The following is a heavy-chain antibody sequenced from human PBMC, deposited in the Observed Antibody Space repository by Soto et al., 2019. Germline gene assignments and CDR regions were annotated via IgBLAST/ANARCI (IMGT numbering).Heavy chain of an antibody. D-gene: IGHD6-19*01. CDR1: GFTFDDYA. V-gene: IGHV3-9*01. Sequence: GGSLRLSCAASGFTFDDYAMHWVRQAPGKGLEWVSGISWNSGSIGYADSVKGRFTISRDNAKNSLYLQMNSLRAEDTALYYCAKDMLKDRWSSGCDIWGQGTMVTVSS. CDR2: ISWNSGSI. CDR3: AKDMLKDRWSSGCDI. J-gene: IGHJ3*02.